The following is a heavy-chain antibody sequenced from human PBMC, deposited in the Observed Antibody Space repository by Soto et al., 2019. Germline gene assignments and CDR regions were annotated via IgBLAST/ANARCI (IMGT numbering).Heavy chain of an antibody. Sequence: PGGSLRLSCAQYGFTFSTYGMDWVRQAPGKGLEWVAVIWYDGSNQYYADSVKGRFTIYRDNSKNMLYLQMNSLRAEDTAVYYCARDLGAFNYGSAYFDYWGQGSSVTVSS. CDR3: ARDLGAFNYGSAYFDY. CDR1: GFTFSTYG. V-gene: IGHV3-33*01. J-gene: IGHJ4*02. CDR2: IWYDGSNQ. D-gene: IGHD3-10*01.